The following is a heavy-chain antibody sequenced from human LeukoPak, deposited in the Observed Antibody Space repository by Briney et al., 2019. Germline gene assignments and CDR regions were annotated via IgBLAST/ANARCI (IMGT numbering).Heavy chain of an antibody. Sequence: ASVKVSCKASGYTFTGYYMHWVRQAPGQGLEWMGWINPNSGGTNYAQKFQGRVTMTRDTSISTAYMELSRLRSDDTAVYYCARGGIVLEWLSSVDYWGQGTLVTVSS. D-gene: IGHD3-3*01. CDR3: ARGGIVLEWLSSVDY. CDR1: GYTFTGYY. V-gene: IGHV1-2*02. J-gene: IGHJ4*02. CDR2: INPNSGGT.